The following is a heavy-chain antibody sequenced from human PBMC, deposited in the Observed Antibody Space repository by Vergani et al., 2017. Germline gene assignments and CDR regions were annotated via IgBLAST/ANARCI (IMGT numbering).Heavy chain of an antibody. CDR1: GGSFTSYH. V-gene: IGHV4-34*01. D-gene: IGHD4-11*01. J-gene: IGHJ6*03. Sequence: QVQLQQWGGGLLKPSETLSLTCVVNGGSFTSYHWTWIRQSPGEGLEWVVDFDHTGRPDYNPYSMSRLYMSVDKSRNKFSLTLNSVTATDTAIYFCARVNTETNRHHYYYYYMDAWVKRAAVTVS. CDR3: ARVNTETNRHHYYYYYMDA. CDR2: FDHTGRP.